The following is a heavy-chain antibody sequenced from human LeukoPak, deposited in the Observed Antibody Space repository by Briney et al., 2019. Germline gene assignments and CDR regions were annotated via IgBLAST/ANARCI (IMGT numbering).Heavy chain of an antibody. J-gene: IGHJ4*02. CDR1: GLTFSSYS. CDR2: ISSNSST. CDR3: ARGLSLSSAWADYYFDY. D-gene: IGHD6-19*01. V-gene: IGHV3-48*02. Sequence: GGSLRLSCAASGLTFSSYSMNWVRQAPGRGLEWVSYISSNSSTIYADSVKGRFTFSRDNAKNSLYLQMNSLRDEDTAVYYCARGLSLSSAWADYYFDYWGQGTPVTVSS.